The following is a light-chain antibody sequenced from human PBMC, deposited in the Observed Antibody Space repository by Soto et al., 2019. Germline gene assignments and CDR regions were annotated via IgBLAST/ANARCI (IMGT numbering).Light chain of an antibody. CDR2: AAS. V-gene: IGKV1-9*01. J-gene: IGKJ5*01. CDR1: QVISTS. Sequence: DIQLTQSPSFLSPSIGESVTITCRASQVISTSLAWYQVKPGKAPKLLIYAASTLESGVPSRVSATVSGTEFSLTITSLQPEEWATYYCQQLFDSPITFGQGTRLEIK. CDR3: QQLFDSPIT.